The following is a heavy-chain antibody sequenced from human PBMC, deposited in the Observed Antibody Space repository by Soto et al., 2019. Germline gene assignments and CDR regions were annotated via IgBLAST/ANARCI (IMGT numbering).Heavy chain of an antibody. CDR1: GFTFSNAW. CDR2: IKSKTDGGTT. CDR3: TTDPDCSSTSCYTSFDY. D-gene: IGHD2-2*02. J-gene: IGHJ4*02. Sequence: PGGSLRLSCAASGFTFSNAWMSWVRQAPGKGLEWVGRIKSKTDGGTTDYAAPVKGRFTISRDDSKNTLYLQMNSLKTEDTAVYYCTTDPDCSSTSCYTSFDYWGQGTLVTVSS. V-gene: IGHV3-15*01.